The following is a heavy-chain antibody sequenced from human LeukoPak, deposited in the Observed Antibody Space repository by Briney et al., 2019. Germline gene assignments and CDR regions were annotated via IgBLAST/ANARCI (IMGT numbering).Heavy chain of an antibody. Sequence: PGGSLRLSCAASGFTFSSYEMHWVRQAPGKGLEWISYINVCGSTMYYADSVKGRFTISRDNDKYSLYLQMNSLRAEDMVVYYCARGGYYYGSGSYYNPVYYWGQGTLVTVSS. CDR3: ARGGYYYGSGSYYNPVYY. CDR2: INVCGSTM. J-gene: IGHJ4*02. CDR1: GFTFSSYE. D-gene: IGHD3-10*01. V-gene: IGHV3-48*03.